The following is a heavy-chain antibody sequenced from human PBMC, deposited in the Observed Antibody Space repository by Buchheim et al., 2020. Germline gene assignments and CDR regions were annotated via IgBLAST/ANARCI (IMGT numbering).Heavy chain of an antibody. D-gene: IGHD2-2*02. V-gene: IGHV3-48*02. Sequence: EVQLVESGGGLVQPGGSLRLSCAASGFTFSSYSMNWVRQAPGKGLEWVSYISSSSSTIYYADSVKGRFTISRDNAKNSLYLQMNSLRDEDTAVYYCARDTPALGCSSTSCYRGSHYYMDVWGKGTT. CDR1: GFTFSSYS. CDR3: ARDTPALGCSSTSCYRGSHYYMDV. CDR2: ISSSSSTI. J-gene: IGHJ6*03.